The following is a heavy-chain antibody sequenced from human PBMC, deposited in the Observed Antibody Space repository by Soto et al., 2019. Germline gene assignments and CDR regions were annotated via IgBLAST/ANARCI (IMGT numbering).Heavy chain of an antibody. CDR2: IIPILGIA. Sequence: AASVKVSCKASGGTFSSYTISWVRQAPGQGLEWMGRIIPILGIANYAQKFQGRVTITADKSTSTAYMELSSLRSEDTAVYYCATIPYSGYELYYYYMDVWGKGTTVTVSS. D-gene: IGHD5-12*01. J-gene: IGHJ6*03. V-gene: IGHV1-69*02. CDR1: GGTFSSYT. CDR3: ATIPYSGYELYYYYMDV.